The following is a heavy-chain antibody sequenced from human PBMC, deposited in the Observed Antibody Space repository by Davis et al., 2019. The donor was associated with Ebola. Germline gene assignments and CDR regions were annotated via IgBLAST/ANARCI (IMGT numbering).Heavy chain of an antibody. CDR2: IRSEATSQ. CDR3: ARRPVGIHTWYFDL. Sequence: PGGSLRLSCEASGSTFSRYGMHWVRQAPGKGLEWVAFIRSEATSQDYGKSVQGRFFISRDDSKNTLYLQMNGLRAEDTALYHCARRPVGIHTWYFDLWGRGTLVTVSS. V-gene: IGHV3-30*02. J-gene: IGHJ2*01. CDR1: GSTFSRYG. D-gene: IGHD1-26*01.